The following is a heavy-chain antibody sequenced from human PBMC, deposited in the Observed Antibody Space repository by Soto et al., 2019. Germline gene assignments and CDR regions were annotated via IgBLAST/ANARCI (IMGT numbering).Heavy chain of an antibody. CDR3: AKDSGDYVRPGDP. CDR2: ISGSGGST. J-gene: IGHJ5*02. Sequence: AGGSLRLSCAASGFTFSSYAMSWVRQAPGKGLEWVSAISGSGGSTYYADSAKGRFTISRDDSKNTLYLQMNSLRAEDTAVYYCAKDSGDYVRPGDPWGQGTLVTVSS. D-gene: IGHD2-21*02. CDR1: GFTFSSYA. V-gene: IGHV3-23*01.